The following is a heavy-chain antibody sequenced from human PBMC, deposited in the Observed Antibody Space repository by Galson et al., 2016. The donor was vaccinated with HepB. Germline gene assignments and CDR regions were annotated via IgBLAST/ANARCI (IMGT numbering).Heavy chain of an antibody. Sequence: CAISGDSVSTDSATWNWIRQSPSRGLEWLGRIYYRSMWYYDYAVSLKGRIIINPDTSKNQFSLQLSSLTPEDTAVYYCARGPHLKYHGMDVWGQGTTVTVSS. V-gene: IGHV6-1*01. CDR2: IYYRSMWYY. J-gene: IGHJ6*02. CDR1: GDSVSTDSAT. CDR3: ARGPHLKYHGMDV.